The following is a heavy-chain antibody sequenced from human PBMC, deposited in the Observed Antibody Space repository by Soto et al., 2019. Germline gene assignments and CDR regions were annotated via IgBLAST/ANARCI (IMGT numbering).Heavy chain of an antibody. D-gene: IGHD3-10*01. CDR2: IYYSGST. V-gene: IGHV4-39*01. Sequence: TSTPTSESISIGKYCRARMWQPPGKEREWIGSIYYSGSTYYNPSPKSRVTISVDTSKNQFSLKLSSVTAAFTAVYYSPKRPYLRWFEPWGEGIL. J-gene: IGHJ5*02. CDR3: PKRPYLRWFEP. CDR1: SESISIGKYC.